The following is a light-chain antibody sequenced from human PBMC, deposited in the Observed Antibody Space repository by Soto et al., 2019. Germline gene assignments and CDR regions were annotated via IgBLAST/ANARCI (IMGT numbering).Light chain of an antibody. J-gene: IGKJ5*01. CDR1: QSVSRN. V-gene: IGKV3-15*01. CDR2: GAS. Sequence: EIVMTQSPATLSVTPGERATLSFRASQSVSRNLAWYQQKPGQAPRLLIYGASTRATGIPARFSGSGSGTDFTLTISRLEPEDFAVYYCQQYGSSITFGQGARLEIK. CDR3: QQYGSSIT.